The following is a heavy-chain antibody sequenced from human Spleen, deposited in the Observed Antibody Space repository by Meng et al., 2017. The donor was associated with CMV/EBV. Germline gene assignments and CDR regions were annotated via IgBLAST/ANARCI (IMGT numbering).Heavy chain of an antibody. V-gene: IGHV3-74*01. CDR2: ISSDESYT. D-gene: IGHD3-3*01. CDR1: GFTFSSYW. Sequence: GESLKISCAASGFTFSSYWMHWVRQVPGKGLVWVSRISSDESYTRYADSVKGRFTISRDNAKNSLYLQVNSLRAEDTAVYYCARDSGTIFGVVIGWFDPWGQGTLVTVSS. J-gene: IGHJ5*02. CDR3: ARDSGTIFGVVIGWFDP.